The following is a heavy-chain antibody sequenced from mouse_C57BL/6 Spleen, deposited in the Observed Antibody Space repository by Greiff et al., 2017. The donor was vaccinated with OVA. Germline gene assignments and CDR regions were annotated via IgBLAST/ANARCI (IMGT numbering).Heavy chain of an antibody. CDR1: GYTFTSYW. D-gene: IGHD1-1*02. CDR2: IDPSDSYT. CDR3: ARSGGSYGGYYFDY. J-gene: IGHJ2*01. Sequence: QVQLQQSGAELVKPGASVKLSCKASGYTFTSYWMQWVKQRPGQGLEWIGEIDPSDSYTNYNQKFKGKATLTVDTSSSTAYMQLSSLTSEDSAVYYCARSGGSYGGYYFDYWGQGTTLTVSS. V-gene: IGHV1-50*01.